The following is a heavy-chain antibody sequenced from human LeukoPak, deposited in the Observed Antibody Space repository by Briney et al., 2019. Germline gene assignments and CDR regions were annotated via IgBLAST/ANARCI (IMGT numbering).Heavy chain of an antibody. CDR1: GFTFSSYA. V-gene: IGHV3-30-3*01. D-gene: IGHD3-22*01. CDR2: ISYDGSNK. CDR3: AREPDKTYYYDSSGYYYD. J-gene: IGHJ4*02. Sequence: SGGSLRLSCAASGFTFSSYAMHWVRQAPGKGLEWVAVISYDGSNKYYADSVKGRFTISRDNSKNTLYLQMNSLRAEDTAVYYCAREPDKTYYYDSSGYYYDWGQGTLVTVSS.